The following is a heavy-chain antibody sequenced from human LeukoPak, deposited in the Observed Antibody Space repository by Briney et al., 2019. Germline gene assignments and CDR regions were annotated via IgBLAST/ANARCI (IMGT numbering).Heavy chain of an antibody. V-gene: IGHV4-34*01. CDR3: ARGRGRGFTYFDY. D-gene: IGHD1-26*01. CDR2: INHSGST. J-gene: IGHJ4*02. CDR1: GGSFSGYY. Sequence: PSETLSLTCAVYGGSFSGYYWSWIRQPPGKGLEWIGEINHSGSTNYNPSLKSRVTISVDTSKNRFSLKLSSVTAADTAVYYCARGRGRGFTYFDYWGQGTLVTVSS.